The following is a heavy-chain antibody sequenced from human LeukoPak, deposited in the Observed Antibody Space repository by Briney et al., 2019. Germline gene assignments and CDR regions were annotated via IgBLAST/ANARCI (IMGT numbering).Heavy chain of an antibody. CDR2: IVTSGNTI. V-gene: IGHV3-48*02. J-gene: IGHJ4*02. CDR1: GFSFSGHW. CDR3: ARILGLTLDY. Sequence: GGSLRLSCAASGFSFSGHWMNWVRQPPGKGLEWVSYIVTSGNTIYYADSVKGRFTISRDNAKNSLYLQMNSLRDEDTAVYYCARILGLTLDYWGQGALVTVSS. D-gene: IGHD1-14*01.